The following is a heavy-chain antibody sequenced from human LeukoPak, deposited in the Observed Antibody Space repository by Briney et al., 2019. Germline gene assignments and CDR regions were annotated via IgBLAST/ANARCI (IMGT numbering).Heavy chain of an antibody. D-gene: IGHD6-19*01. J-gene: IGHJ4*02. CDR1: GHTFTGYY. V-gene: IGHV1-2*06. CDR3: ARDARLIAVAKYYFDY. CDR2: INPNSGGT. Sequence: ASVKVSCKASGHTFTGYYMHWVRQAPGQGLEWMGRINPNSGGTNYAQKFQGRDTMTRDTSISTAYMELSRLRSDDTAVYYCARDARLIAVAKYYFDYWGQGTLVTVSS.